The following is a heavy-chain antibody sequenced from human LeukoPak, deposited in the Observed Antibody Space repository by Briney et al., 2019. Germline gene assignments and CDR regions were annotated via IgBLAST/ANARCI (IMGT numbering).Heavy chain of an antibody. Sequence: GGSLRLSCAASGFTVGSNYMTWVRQAPGKGLEWVSVIYNSGSTYYADSVKGRFTISRDNSKNTMYLQMNSLKGEDTAVYYCARRSNPPGRIDHWGQGTLVTVSS. D-gene: IGHD1-14*01. CDR1: GFTVGSNY. CDR3: ARRSNPPGRIDH. V-gene: IGHV3-66*04. CDR2: IYNSGST. J-gene: IGHJ4*02.